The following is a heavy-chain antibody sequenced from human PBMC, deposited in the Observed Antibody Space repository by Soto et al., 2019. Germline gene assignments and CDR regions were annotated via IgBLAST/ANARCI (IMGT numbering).Heavy chain of an antibody. D-gene: IGHD1-26*01. CDR3: ARDLIMGATIDH. V-gene: IGHV1-18*04. CDR1: GYTFSYYG. CDR2: IRVHNGNT. Sequence: QVQLVQSGTEVKKPGASVKVSCKTSGYTFSYYGISWVRQAPGQGLEWMGWIRVHNGNTNYAQKFQGRVTMTTDTSTSTAYMELRSLRSDDTAVYYCARDLIMGATIDHWGQGTRVTVSS. J-gene: IGHJ4*02.